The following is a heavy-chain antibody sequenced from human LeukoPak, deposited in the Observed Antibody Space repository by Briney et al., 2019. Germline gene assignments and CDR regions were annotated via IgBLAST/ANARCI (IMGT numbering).Heavy chain of an antibody. CDR3: ARQRGVGALDM. Sequence: GESLKISCKGSGYSFTTSWIGWVRQMPGKGLEWMGRIDPSDSSTNYSPSLQGHVTISADKSIITASLQWSSLKASDTAMYYCARQRGVGALDMWGQGTLVTVSS. CDR2: IDPSDSST. V-gene: IGHV5-10-1*01. J-gene: IGHJ3*02. CDR1: GYSFTTSW.